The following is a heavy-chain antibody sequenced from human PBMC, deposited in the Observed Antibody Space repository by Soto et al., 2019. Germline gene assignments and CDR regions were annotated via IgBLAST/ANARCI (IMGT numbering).Heavy chain of an antibody. J-gene: IGHJ4*02. D-gene: IGHD2-8*01. CDR3: ARDPAPRLYEYYFDY. Sequence: GGSLRLSCAASGFTFSSYSMNWVRQAPGKGLEWVSSISSSSYIYYADSVKGRFTISRDNAKNSLYLQMNSLRAEDTAVYYCARDPAPRLYEYYFDYWGQGTLVTVSS. V-gene: IGHV3-21*01. CDR1: GFTFSSYS. CDR2: ISSSSYI.